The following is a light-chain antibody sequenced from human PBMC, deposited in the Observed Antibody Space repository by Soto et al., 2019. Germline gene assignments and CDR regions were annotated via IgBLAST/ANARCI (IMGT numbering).Light chain of an antibody. CDR1: QSVSRY. CDR2: DTS. Sequence: EIVLTQSPATLSLSPGERATLSCRASQSVSRYLAWYQQKPGQAPRLLIFDTSNRATGIPARFSGSGSGTDFTLTISSLEPEDFAVYYCQRRSEWGTFGGGTKVEIE. J-gene: IGKJ4*01. V-gene: IGKV3-11*01. CDR3: QRRSEWGT.